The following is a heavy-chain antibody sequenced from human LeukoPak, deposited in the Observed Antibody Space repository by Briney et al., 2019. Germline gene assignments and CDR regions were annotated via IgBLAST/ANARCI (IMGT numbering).Heavy chain of an antibody. D-gene: IGHD2-2*01. CDR3: VKERSRTGYFDY. J-gene: IGHJ4*02. Sequence: SETLSLTCTVSGGSISSGGYYWSWIRQPPGKGLEWIGYIYHSGSTYYNPSLKSRVTISVDTSKKQVSLKLTSVTAEDTAFYYCVKERSRTGYFDYWGQGILVTVSS. CDR1: GGSISSGGYY. CDR2: IYHSGST. V-gene: IGHV4-30-2*02.